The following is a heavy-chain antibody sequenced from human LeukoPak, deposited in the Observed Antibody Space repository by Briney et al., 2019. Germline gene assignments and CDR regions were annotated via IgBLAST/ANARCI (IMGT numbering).Heavy chain of an antibody. J-gene: IGHJ4*02. CDR3: ARDDLWPAPAIPIDY. CDR1: GYTFTSYG. CDR2: ISVYNGNT. D-gene: IGHD2-2*02. Sequence: ASVKVSCKASGYTFTSYGISWVRQAPGQGLEWMGWISVYNGNTNYAQNLQGRVTMTTDTSTSTAYMELRSLRSDETVVYYCARDDLWPAPAIPIDYWGKGTLVTVSS. V-gene: IGHV1-18*01.